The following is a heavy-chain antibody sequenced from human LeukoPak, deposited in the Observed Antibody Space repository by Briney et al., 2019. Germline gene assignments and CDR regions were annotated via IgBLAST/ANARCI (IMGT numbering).Heavy chain of an antibody. V-gene: IGHV3-66*01. D-gene: IGHD2-15*01. CDR3: ARDLMGYCSGGSCYQA. CDR2: IYSGGST. J-gene: IGHJ4*02. Sequence: GGSLRLSCAASGFTFSSNYMSWVRQAPGKGLEWVSVIYSGGSTYYADSVKGRFTISRDNSKNTLYLQMNSLRAEDTAVYYCARDLMGYCSGGSCYQAWGQGTLVTVSS. CDR1: GFTFSSNY.